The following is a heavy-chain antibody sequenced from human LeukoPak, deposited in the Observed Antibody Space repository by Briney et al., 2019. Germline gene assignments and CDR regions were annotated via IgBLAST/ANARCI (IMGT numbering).Heavy chain of an antibody. CDR1: GGSFSPYY. D-gene: IGHD3-10*01. J-gene: IGHJ4*02. CDR2: INHSGNT. CDR3: ARDPLLWFGESSRHFDS. Sequence: SETLSLTCAVSGGSFSPYYWIWIRQSPGKGLEWIAEINHSGNTNYNPSLKSRVTISVDTPKNQFSLRLTSVTAADTGIYYCARDPLLWFGESSRHFDSWGQGTLVTVSS. V-gene: IGHV4-34*01.